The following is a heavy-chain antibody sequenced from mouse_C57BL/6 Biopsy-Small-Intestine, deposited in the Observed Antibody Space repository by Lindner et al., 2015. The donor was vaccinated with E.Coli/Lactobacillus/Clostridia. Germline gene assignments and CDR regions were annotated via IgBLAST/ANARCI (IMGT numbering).Heavy chain of an antibody. CDR3: ARDQSGKYYGTIFDH. J-gene: IGHJ4*01. CDR1: GYTFSDYY. CDR2: VNPRAFSA. Sequence: SVKVSCKASGYTFSDYYINWVRQAPGQGLEWLGVVNPRAFSATYSRKFQERVTMTRDSSTSTAYMELNSLTPEDTAVYYCARDQSGKYYGTIFDHWGQGTLVAVSS. D-gene: IGHD1-1*01. V-gene: IGHV1-19*01.